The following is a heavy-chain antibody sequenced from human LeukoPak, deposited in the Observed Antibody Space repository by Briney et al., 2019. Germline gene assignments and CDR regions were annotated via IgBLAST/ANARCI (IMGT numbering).Heavy chain of an antibody. J-gene: IGHJ4*02. CDR3: ARYSYYYDSSGYYYYFDY. D-gene: IGHD3-22*01. Sequence: SETLSLTCTVSGGSISSYYGSWIRQPPGKGLEWIGYIYYSGSTNYNPSLKSRVTISVDTSKKQFSLKLSSVTAADTAVYYCARYSYYYDSSGYYYYFDYWGQGTLVTVSS. V-gene: IGHV4-59*08. CDR1: GGSISSYY. CDR2: IYYSGST.